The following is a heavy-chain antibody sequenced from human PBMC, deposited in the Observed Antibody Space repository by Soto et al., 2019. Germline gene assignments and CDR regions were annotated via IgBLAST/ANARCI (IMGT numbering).Heavy chain of an antibody. CDR2: IYYSGST. D-gene: IGHD2-21*02. CDR1: GGSISSNY. Sequence: QVQLQESGPGLVKPSETLSLTCTVSGGSISSNYWSWIRQPPGKGLEWIGYIYYSGSTNYNPSLKSRVTISVDTSKTQFSLKLSSVTAADTAVYYCARASTVVTHSGSYNWFDPWGQGTLVTVSS. V-gene: IGHV4-59*01. CDR3: ARASTVVTHSGSYNWFDP. J-gene: IGHJ5*02.